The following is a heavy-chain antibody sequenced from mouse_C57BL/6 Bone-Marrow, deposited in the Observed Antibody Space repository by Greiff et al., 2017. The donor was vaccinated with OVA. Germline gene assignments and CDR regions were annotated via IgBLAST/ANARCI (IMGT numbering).Heavy chain of an antibody. CDR3: ARQGVTYYAMDY. J-gene: IGHJ4*01. CDR2: ISSGGSYT. Sequence: DVHLVESGGDLVKPGGSLKLSCAASGFTFSSYGMSWVRQTPDKRLEWVATISSGGSYTYYPDSVKGRFTISRDNAKNTLYLQMSSLKSEDTAMYYCARQGVTYYAMDYWGQGTSVTVSS. CDR1: GFTFSSYG. D-gene: IGHD2-2*01. V-gene: IGHV5-6*01.